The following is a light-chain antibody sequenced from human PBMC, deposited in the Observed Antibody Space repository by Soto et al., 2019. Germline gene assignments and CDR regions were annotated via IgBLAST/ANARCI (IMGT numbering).Light chain of an antibody. Sequence: EIVVTPSPGTLSLSPGERATLSCRAIPSVSNSYLAWYQQKPGQAPRLLIYGASRRATGIPDRFSGSVSGTDFALTISRLEPEDCAVYHCQQYGGSPWTFGQETKVEIK. J-gene: IGKJ1*01. CDR2: GAS. CDR1: PSVSNSY. V-gene: IGKV3-20*01. CDR3: QQYGGSPWT.